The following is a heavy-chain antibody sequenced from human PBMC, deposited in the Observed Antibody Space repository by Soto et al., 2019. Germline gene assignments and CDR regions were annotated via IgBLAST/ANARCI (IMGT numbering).Heavy chain of an antibody. CDR2: IGESGTPT. Sequence: EVQLLESGGGLVQPGGSLRLSCAASGFTFSSYAMKWVRQAPGKGLEWVSLIGESGTPTYYADSVKGRFTISRDNSGNTLFLEMYSLRAEDTAVYYCARYIPGVRYYGMDVWGQGTKVTVS. J-gene: IGHJ6*02. V-gene: IGHV3-23*01. CDR1: GFTFSSYA. D-gene: IGHD2-2*01. CDR3: ARYIPGVRYYGMDV.